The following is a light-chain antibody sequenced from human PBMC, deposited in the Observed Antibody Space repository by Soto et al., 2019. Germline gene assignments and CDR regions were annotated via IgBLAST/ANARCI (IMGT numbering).Light chain of an antibody. CDR2: AAS. Sequence: DIQLTQSGSVVSASVGDRVTITCRASQGISSYLAWYQQKPGKAPKLLIYAASTLQSGVPSRFSGSGSGTEFTLTISSLQPDDFATYYCQQLFDSPITFGQGTRLEIK. CDR1: QGISSY. J-gene: IGKJ5*01. V-gene: IGKV1-9*01. CDR3: QQLFDSPIT.